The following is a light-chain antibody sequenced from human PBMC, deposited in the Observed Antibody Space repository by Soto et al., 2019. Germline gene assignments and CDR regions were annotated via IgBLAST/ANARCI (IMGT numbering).Light chain of an antibody. CDR2: GAS. J-gene: IGKJ1*01. CDR3: QQYNNWPLT. CDR1: QSVSSN. Sequence: EIVLTQFPATRSLSPGERATLSCRASQSVSSNLAWYQQKPGQAPILLIYGASTRATGIPAGFSGSWSGTEVTLTITSLQSEEVTRYYCQQYNNWPLTLGQGTKVDI. V-gene: IGKV3D-15*01.